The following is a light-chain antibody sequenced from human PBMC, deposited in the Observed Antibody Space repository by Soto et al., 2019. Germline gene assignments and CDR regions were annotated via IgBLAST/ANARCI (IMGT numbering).Light chain of an antibody. CDR2: EVF. Sequence: QSALTQPASVSGSPGQSITISCTGPSSDVGSYNLVSWYQQYPGKAPKLIIFEVFKRPSGVSHRFSGSKPGNTASLTISGLQAEDEANYYCCSYAGRATYVFGGGTKLTVL. J-gene: IGLJ2*01. V-gene: IGLV2-23*02. CDR3: CSYAGRATYV. CDR1: SSDVGSYNL.